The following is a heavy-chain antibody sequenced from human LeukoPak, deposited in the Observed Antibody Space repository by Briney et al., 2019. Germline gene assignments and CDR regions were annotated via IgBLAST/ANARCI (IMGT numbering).Heavy chain of an antibody. CDR3: AGTKYIGAAIDY. J-gene: IGHJ4*02. Sequence: GGSLRLSCAASGFTFSGYSMHWVRQAPGKGLMWVSRLKSNGSSTGYAGSVKGRFTISRDYAKNTLYLQMNSLRVEDTAVYYCAGTKYIGAAIDYWGQGTLVTVSS. D-gene: IGHD3-16*01. CDR2: LKSNGSST. CDR1: GFTFSGYS. V-gene: IGHV3-74*01.